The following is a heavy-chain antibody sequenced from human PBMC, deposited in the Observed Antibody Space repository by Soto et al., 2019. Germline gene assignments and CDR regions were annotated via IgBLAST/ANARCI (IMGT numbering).Heavy chain of an antibody. Sequence: GGSLRLSCAASGFTFSDDAMSWVRQAPGKGLEWFSLIDGGSHRTSYADAAKGRFTISRDYSKNTLFLQRNSLRADDRAIYSCAKPRAVAYDLEAGFYHSGMDVWGQGTTVTVSS. CDR3: AKPRAVAYDLEAGFYHSGMDV. CDR1: GFTFSDDA. CDR2: IDGGSHRT. J-gene: IGHJ6*02. V-gene: IGHV3-23*01. D-gene: IGHD3-16*01.